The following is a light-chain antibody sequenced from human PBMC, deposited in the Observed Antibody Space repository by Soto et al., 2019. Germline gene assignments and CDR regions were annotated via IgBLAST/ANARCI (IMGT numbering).Light chain of an antibody. Sequence: QSVLPQPASVSGSPGQSITISCTGTSSDVGAYNYVSWYQQHPGEAPKLIIYEVSDRPSGVSNRFSGSKSGNTASLTIFGLRADDEADYYCSSSTVSSTLVFGTGTKLTVL. J-gene: IGLJ1*01. CDR2: EVS. CDR1: SSDVGAYNY. CDR3: SSSTVSSTLV. V-gene: IGLV2-14*01.